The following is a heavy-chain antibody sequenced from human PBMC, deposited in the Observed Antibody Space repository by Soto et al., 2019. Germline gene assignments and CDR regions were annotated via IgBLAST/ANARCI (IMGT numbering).Heavy chain of an antibody. CDR2: IYYSGST. Sequence: QLQLQESGPGLVKPSETLSLTCTVSGGSISSSSYYWGWIRQPPGKGLEWIGSIYYSGSTYYNPSLKSRVTISVDTSKNQFSLKLSSVTAADTAVYYCARLGGNWNYGWVPYMDVWGKGTTVTVSS. J-gene: IGHJ6*03. D-gene: IGHD1-7*01. CDR3: ARLGGNWNYGWVPYMDV. CDR1: GGSISSSSYY. V-gene: IGHV4-39*01.